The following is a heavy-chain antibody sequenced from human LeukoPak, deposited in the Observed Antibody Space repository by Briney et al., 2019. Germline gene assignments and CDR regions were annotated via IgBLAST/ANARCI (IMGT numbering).Heavy chain of an antibody. CDR1: GGSFSGYY. D-gene: IGHD3-16*01. V-gene: IGHV4-34*01. CDR2: INHSGST. Sequence: SETLSLTCAVYGGSFSGYYWSWIRQPPGKGLEWIGEINHSGSTNCNPSLKSRVTISVDTSKNQFSLKLSSVTAADTAVYYCARVQTIGSTRRFDYWGQGTLVTVSS. CDR3: ARVQTIGSTRRFDY. J-gene: IGHJ4*02.